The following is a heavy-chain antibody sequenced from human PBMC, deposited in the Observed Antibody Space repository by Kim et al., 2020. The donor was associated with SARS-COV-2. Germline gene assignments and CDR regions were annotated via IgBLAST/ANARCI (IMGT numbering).Heavy chain of an antibody. CDR3: ARELRYSSSWYDY. D-gene: IGHD6-13*01. Sequence: FAVSVTSRLTISRDNSKNTLYLHMSSLRAEDTAVYYCARELRYSSSWYDYRGQGTLVTVSS. J-gene: IGHJ4*02. V-gene: IGHV3-53*01.